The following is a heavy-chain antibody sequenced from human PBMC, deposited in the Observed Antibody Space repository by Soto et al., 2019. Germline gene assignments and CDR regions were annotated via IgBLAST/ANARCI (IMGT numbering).Heavy chain of an antibody. J-gene: IGHJ5*02. V-gene: IGHV3-30-3*01. CDR2: ISYEGSNK. CDR3: ARDSEAFYDILTGYYGWFDP. CDR1: GFTFSSYA. Sequence: GGSLRLSCAASGFTFSSYAMHWVRQAPGKGLEWVAVISYEGSNKYYADSVKGRFTISRDNSKNTLYLQMNSLRAEDTAVYYCARDSEAFYDILTGYYGWFDPWGQGTLVTVSS. D-gene: IGHD3-9*01.